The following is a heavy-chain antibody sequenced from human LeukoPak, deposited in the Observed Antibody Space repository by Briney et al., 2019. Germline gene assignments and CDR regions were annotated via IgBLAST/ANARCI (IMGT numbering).Heavy chain of an antibody. Sequence: GGSLRLSCAASGFTFSSYAMSWVRQAPGKGLEWVSAISGSGGSTYYADSVKGRFTISRDNSKNTLYLQMNSLRAEDTAVYYCAREWTSTVVTSRGMDVWGQGTTVTVSS. CDR1: GFTFSSYA. CDR2: ISGSGGST. J-gene: IGHJ6*02. CDR3: AREWTSTVVTSRGMDV. D-gene: IGHD4-23*01. V-gene: IGHV3-23*01.